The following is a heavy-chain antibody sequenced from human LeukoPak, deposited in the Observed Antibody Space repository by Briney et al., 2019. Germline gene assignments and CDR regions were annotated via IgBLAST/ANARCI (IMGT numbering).Heavy chain of an antibody. D-gene: IGHD7-27*01. CDR3: ARYNTGGSDY. J-gene: IGHJ4*01. CDR1: GFTFSSYG. Sequence: GRSLRLSCAASGFTFSSYGMHWVRQAPGKGLEWVAVIWYDGSKTYYADSVKGRFTISRDNSKNTLYLQMSSLRADDTAVYYCARYNTGGSDYWGQGTLVTVSS. CDR2: IWYDGSKT. V-gene: IGHV3-33*01.